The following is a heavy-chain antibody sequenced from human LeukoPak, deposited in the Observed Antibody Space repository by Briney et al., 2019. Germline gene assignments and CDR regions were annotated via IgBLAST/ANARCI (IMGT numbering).Heavy chain of an antibody. CDR2: ISSSSSTI. CDR3: AKDGGFYGSGSPYYMDV. V-gene: IGHV3-48*01. Sequence: GGSLRLSCAASGFTFSSYSMNWVRQAPGKGLEWVSYISSSSSTIYYADSVKGRFTISRDNAKNSLYLQMNSLRAEDTAVYYCAKDGGFYGSGSPYYMDVWGKGTTVTVPS. J-gene: IGHJ6*03. CDR1: GFTFSSYS. D-gene: IGHD3-10*01.